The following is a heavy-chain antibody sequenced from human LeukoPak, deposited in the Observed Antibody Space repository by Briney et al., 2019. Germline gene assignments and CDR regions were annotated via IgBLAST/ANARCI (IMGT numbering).Heavy chain of an antibody. CDR3: ARQEYKSGWYPTFDF. D-gene: IGHD6-19*01. CDR2: VYYAGIT. Sequence: SETLSLTCAVYGGSFSGYYWSWIRQPPGKGLEWIGHVYYAGITDYNPSLQSRVTISVDPSRNQLSLKLNSVTAADTGVYYCARQEYKSGWYPTFDFWGPGTQVIVSS. V-gene: IGHV4-59*01. CDR1: GGSFSGYY. J-gene: IGHJ4*02.